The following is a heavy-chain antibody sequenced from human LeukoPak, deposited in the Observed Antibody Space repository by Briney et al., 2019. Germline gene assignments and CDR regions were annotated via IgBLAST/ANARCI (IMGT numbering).Heavy chain of an antibody. Sequence: SETLSLTCTVSGYSVSSGYYWGWIRQPPGKGLEWIGSIYHSGSTYYNPSLKSRVTISVDASKNQFSLKLSSVTAAGTAVYYCANRWRASSYYFDHWGQGTLVTVSS. J-gene: IGHJ4*02. CDR2: IYHSGST. V-gene: IGHV4-38-2*02. D-gene: IGHD3-16*01. CDR3: ANRWRASSYYFDH. CDR1: GYSVSSGYY.